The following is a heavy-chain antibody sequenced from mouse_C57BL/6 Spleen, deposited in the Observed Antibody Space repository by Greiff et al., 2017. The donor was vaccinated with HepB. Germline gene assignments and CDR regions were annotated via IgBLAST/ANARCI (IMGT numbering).Heavy chain of an antibody. D-gene: IGHD1-1*01. CDR1: GYTFTSYG. V-gene: IGHV1-81*01. Sequence: VQGVESGAELARPGASVKLSCKASGYTFTSYGISWVKQRTGQGLEWIGEIYPRSGNTYYNEKFKGKATLTADKSSSTAYMELRSLTSEDSAVYFCARGIYYGSRGGYFDVWGTGTTVTVSS. CDR3: ARGIYYGSRGGYFDV. CDR2: IYPRSGNT. J-gene: IGHJ1*03.